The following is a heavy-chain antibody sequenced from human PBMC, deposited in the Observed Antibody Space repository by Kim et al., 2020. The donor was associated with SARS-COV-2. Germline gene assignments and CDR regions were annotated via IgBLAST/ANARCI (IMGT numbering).Heavy chain of an antibody. CDR2: INPNSGGT. V-gene: IGHV1-2*04. Sequence: ASVKVSCKASGYTFTGYYMHWVRQAPGQGLEWMGWINPNSGGTNYAQKFQGWVTMTWDTSISTAYMDLSRLRSDDTAVFYCATEGLDGAVGYNFYDAFD. CDR3: ATEGLDGAVGYNFYDAFD. CDR1: GYTFTGYY. D-gene: IGHD5-12*01. J-gene: IGHJ3*01.